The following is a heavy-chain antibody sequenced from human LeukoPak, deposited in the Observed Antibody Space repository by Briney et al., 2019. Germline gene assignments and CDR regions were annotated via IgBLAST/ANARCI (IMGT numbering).Heavy chain of an antibody. V-gene: IGHV1-69*04. CDR1: GGTFSSYA. CDR2: IIPILGIA. Sequence: GASVKVSCKASGGTFSSYATSWVRQAPGQGLEWMGRIIPILGIANYAQKFQGRVTITADKSTSTAYMELSSLRSEDTAVYYCAREGPDYYDRYEFDYWGQGTLVTVSS. CDR3: AREGPDYYDRYEFDY. J-gene: IGHJ4*02. D-gene: IGHD3-22*01.